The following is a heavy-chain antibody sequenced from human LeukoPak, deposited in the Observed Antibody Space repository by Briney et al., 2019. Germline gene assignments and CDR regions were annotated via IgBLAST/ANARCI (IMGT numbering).Heavy chain of an antibody. Sequence: GGSLRLSCAASGFTISSYAMSWVRQAPGKGLEWVSAISGSGGSTYYADSVKGRFTISRDNSKNTLYLQMNSRRAEDTAVYYCARGSGSYYSVFYNWFDPWGQGTLVTVSS. CDR3: ARGSGSYYSVFYNWFDP. CDR2: ISGSGGST. CDR1: GFTISSYA. V-gene: IGHV3-23*01. J-gene: IGHJ5*02. D-gene: IGHD1-26*01.